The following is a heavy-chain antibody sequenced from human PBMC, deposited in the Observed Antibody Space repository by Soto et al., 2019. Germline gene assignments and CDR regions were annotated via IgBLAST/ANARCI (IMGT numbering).Heavy chain of an antibody. CDR3: ARETGENWTYEAH. D-gene: IGHD1-7*01. V-gene: IGHV4-4*07. J-gene: IGHJ1*01. CDR2: ITINGNT. CDR1: GAYISDFS. Sequence: PSETLSLTCRVSGAYISDFSWSWIRQPSGKGLEWIGRITINGNTQKNPSFKSRVTMSIDTSRSHFSLNLQSATASDTALYYCARETGENWTYEAHWGPGTLVTVSS.